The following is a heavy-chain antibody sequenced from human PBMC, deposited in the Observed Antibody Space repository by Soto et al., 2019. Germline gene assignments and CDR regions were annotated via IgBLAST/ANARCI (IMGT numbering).Heavy chain of an antibody. CDR1: GFTFSNAW. V-gene: IGHV3-15*07. J-gene: IGHJ6*02. CDR2: IKSKTDGGTT. CDR3: TTDQLLEGITMNLRAPRGYYYGMDV. Sequence: GGSLRLSCAASGFTFSNAWMNWVRQAPEKGLEWVGRIKSKTDGGTTDYAAPVKGRFTISRDDSKNTLYLQMNSLKTEDTAVYYCTTDQLLEGITMNLRAPRGYYYGMDVWGQGTTVTVSS. D-gene: IGHD3-3*01.